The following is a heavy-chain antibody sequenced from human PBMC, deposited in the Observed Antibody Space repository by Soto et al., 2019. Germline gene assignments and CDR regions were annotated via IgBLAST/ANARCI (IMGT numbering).Heavy chain of an antibody. CDR2: MNPNSGDT. CDR3: ARGELLWFGELLR. CDR1: GYTFTSYE. Sequence: QVQLVQSGAEVKKPEASVKVSCKASGYTFTSYEINWVRQATGQGLEWMGWMNPNSGDTGYAQKFQGRVTMTRNTSISTAYMELSSLRSEDTAVYYCARGELLWFGELLRWGQGTMVIVSS. V-gene: IGHV1-8*01. D-gene: IGHD3-10*01. J-gene: IGHJ4*02.